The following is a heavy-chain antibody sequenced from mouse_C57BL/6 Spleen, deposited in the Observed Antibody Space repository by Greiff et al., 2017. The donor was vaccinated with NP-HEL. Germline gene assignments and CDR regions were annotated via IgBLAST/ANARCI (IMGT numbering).Heavy chain of an antibody. D-gene: IGHD1-1*01. Sequence: EVKLMESGGDLVKPGGSLKLSCAASGFTFSSYGMSWVRQTPDKRLEWVATISSGGGYTYYPDSVKGRFTISRDNAKNTLYLQMSSLKSEDTAMYYCARQGPITTVVERDFDYWGQGTTLTVSS. CDR2: ISSGGGYT. V-gene: IGHV5-6*01. CDR3: ARQGPITTVVERDFDY. J-gene: IGHJ2*01. CDR1: GFTFSSYG.